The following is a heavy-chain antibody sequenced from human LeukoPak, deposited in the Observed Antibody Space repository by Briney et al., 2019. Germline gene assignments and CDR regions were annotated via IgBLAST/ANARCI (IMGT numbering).Heavy chain of an antibody. J-gene: IGHJ4*02. V-gene: IGHV4-39*01. CDR2: IYYSGST. CDR3: ARHKDSSSWSACDY. Sequence: PSETLSLTCTVSGGSISSSSYYWGWIRQPPGKGLEWIGTIYYSGSTNYNPSLKSRVTISVDTSKNQFSLKLSSVTAADTAVYYCARHKDSSSWSACDYWGQGTLVTVSS. D-gene: IGHD6-13*01. CDR1: GGSISSSSYY.